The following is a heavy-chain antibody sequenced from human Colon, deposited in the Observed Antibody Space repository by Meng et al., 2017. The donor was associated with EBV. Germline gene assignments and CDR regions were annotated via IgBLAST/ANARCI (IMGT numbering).Heavy chain of an antibody. D-gene: IGHD1-14*01. Sequence: QVQVQESGPGLVKPSQTLPLTCTVSGGSMSSGYYFWNWIRQPPGKGLEWIGYIYYSGNTYYNPSLKSRVTISIDTSKNQFSLKLSSVTAADTAVYYCARAEYYNWFDPWGQGTLVTVSS. CDR2: IYYSGNT. J-gene: IGHJ5*02. CDR1: GGSMSSGYYF. V-gene: IGHV4-30-4*01. CDR3: ARAEYYNWFDP.